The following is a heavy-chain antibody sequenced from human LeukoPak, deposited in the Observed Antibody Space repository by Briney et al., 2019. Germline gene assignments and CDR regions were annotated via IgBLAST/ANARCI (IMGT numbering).Heavy chain of an antibody. D-gene: IGHD3-10*01. CDR1: GASVSSVDYY. V-gene: IGHV4-31*03. J-gene: IGHJ3*02. CDR2: IYYSGST. CDR3: ARDGGGGVYGSGSYIHCSFDM. Sequence: SQTLSLTCTVSGASVSSVDYYWSWIRPHSGKGLEWIVYIYYSGSTYYNPSRKSRLTISVDTSKNQFSLRLSALTAADTAVYDRARDGGGGVYGSGSYIHCSFDMRGQGTMVSVSS.